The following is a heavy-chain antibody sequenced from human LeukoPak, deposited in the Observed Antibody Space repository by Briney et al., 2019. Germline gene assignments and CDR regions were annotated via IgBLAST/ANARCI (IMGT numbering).Heavy chain of an antibody. Sequence: SETLSLTCAVYGGSFSGYYWSWIRQPPGKGLEWIGEINHSGSTNYNPSLKSRVTISVDTSKNQFSLKLSSVTAADTAVYYCATSYCSSTSCYSPHAFDIWGQGTMVTVSS. CDR2: INHSGST. J-gene: IGHJ3*02. CDR1: GGSFSGYY. CDR3: ATSYCSSTSCYSPHAFDI. V-gene: IGHV4-34*01. D-gene: IGHD2-2*02.